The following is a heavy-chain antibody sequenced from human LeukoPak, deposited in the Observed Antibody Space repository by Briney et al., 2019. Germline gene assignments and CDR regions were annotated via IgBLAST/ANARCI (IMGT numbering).Heavy chain of an antibody. Sequence: ASVKVSCKASGYTFTGYYMHWVRQAPGQGLEWMGWINPNSGGKNYAQKFQGRVTMTRDTAISTAYMELSRLRSDDTAVYYCARGSVTIVAPGSWFDPWGQGTLVTVSS. CDR2: INPNSGGK. CDR1: GYTFTGYY. D-gene: IGHD3-10*01. CDR3: ARGSVTIVAPGSWFDP. V-gene: IGHV1-2*02. J-gene: IGHJ5*02.